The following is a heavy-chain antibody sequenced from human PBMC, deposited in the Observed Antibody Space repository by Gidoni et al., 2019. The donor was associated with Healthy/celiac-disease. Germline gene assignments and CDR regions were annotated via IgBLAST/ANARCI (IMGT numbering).Heavy chain of an antibody. J-gene: IGHJ6*02. D-gene: IGHD2-15*01. CDR1: GFTVSRNS. Sequence: EVQLVESGGGLIQPGGSLRLSCAASGFTVSRNSISWVRQAPGKGLAWGSVIYSGGSTYYADAVKGRFTISRDNSKNTLYLQMNSLRAEDTAVYYCARDSRIGYCSGGSCYYYYGMDVWGQGTTVTVSS. CDR2: IYSGGST. V-gene: IGHV3-53*01. CDR3: ARDSRIGYCSGGSCYYYYGMDV.